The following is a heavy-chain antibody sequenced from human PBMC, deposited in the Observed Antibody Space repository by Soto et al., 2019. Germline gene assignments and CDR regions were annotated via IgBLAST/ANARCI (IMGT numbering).Heavy chain of an antibody. J-gene: IGHJ4*02. CDR3: AKEADISGYYPDY. Sequence: GGSLRLSCAASGFTFSSYAMSWVRQAPGKGLEWVSVISGSGGSTHYADSVKGRSPISRDNSKNTLHLQVNSLRGEDTAVYYCAKEADISGYYPDYWGQGTQVTVSS. CDR2: ISGSGGST. D-gene: IGHD3-22*01. V-gene: IGHV3-23*01. CDR1: GFTFSSYA.